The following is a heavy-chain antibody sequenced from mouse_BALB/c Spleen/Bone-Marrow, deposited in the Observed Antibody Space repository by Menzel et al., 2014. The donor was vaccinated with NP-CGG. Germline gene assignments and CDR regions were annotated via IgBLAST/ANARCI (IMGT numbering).Heavy chain of an antibody. D-gene: IGHD2-14*01. V-gene: IGHV1S56*01. J-gene: IGHJ4*01. CDR3: ARGDYYRSPMDY. CDR2: IYPGNVNT. Sequence: QVQLQQSGPELVKPASSVRISCKASGYTFTSYYIYWVKQRPGQGLEWIGWIYPGNVNTNYNEKFEDKATLTADKSSSTAYMHLSSLTSEDSAVYFCARGDYYRSPMDYWGQGTSVTVSS. CDR1: GYTFTSYY.